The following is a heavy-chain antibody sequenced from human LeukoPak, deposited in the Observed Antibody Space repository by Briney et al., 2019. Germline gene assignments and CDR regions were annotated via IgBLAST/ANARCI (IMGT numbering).Heavy chain of an antibody. J-gene: IGHJ3*02. V-gene: IGHV1-8*03. Sequence: ASVKVSCKASGYTFTSYDINWVRQATGQGLEWMGWMNPNSGNTGYAQKFQGRVTITRNTSISTAYMELSSLRSEDTAVYYCATGPTKDAFDIWGQGTMVTVSS. CDR3: ATGPTKDAFDI. CDR2: MNPNSGNT. CDR1: GYTFTSYD.